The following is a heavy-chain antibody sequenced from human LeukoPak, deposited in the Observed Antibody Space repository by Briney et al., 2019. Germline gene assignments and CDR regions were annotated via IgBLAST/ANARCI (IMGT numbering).Heavy chain of an antibody. CDR2: ISSSGGST. J-gene: IGHJ6*02. CDR1: GFTFSSYA. CDR3: VKDPLTTVTTYYGMDV. Sequence: PGGSLRLSCSASGFTFSSYAMHWVRQAPGKGLEYVTAISSSGGSTYYADSVKGRFTISRDNSKNTLYLQMSSLRAEDTAVYYCVKDPLTTVTTYYGMDVWGQRTTVTVSS. D-gene: IGHD4-11*01. V-gene: IGHV3-64D*09.